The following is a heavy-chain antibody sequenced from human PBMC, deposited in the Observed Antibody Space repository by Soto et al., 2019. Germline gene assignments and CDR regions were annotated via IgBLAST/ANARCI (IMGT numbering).Heavy chain of an antibody. CDR2: IESGGST. J-gene: IGHJ6*02. Sequence: EEQLVETGGGVIQRGGSLRLSCNASGFTVSSTYMSWVRQAPGMGREGVAVIESGGSTHYADSVKGRSTISRDIPKNMIYLQLHTLRAEDTAVYYCAKDLGPLRLLNYYFYGLDVWGQGTTVTVSS. CDR1: GFTVSSTY. CDR3: AKDLGPLRLLNYYFYGLDV. D-gene: IGHD2-15*01. V-gene: IGHV3-53*02.